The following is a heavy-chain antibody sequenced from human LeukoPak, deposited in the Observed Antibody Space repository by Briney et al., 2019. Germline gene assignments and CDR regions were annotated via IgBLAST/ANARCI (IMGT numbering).Heavy chain of an antibody. J-gene: IGHJ4*02. CDR1: GGSISSSSCY. Sequence: SETLSLTCTVSGGSISSSSCYWGWIRQPPGKGLEWIGSIYYSGSTYYNPSLKSRVTISVDTSKNQFSLKLSSVTAADTAVYYCARREDDYVWGSYRYTSDYWGQGTLVTVSS. D-gene: IGHD3-16*02. CDR3: ARREDDYVWGSYRYTSDY. V-gene: IGHV4-39*01. CDR2: IYYSGST.